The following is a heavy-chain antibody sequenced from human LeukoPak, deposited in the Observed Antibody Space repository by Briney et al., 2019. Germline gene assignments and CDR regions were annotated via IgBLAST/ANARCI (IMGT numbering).Heavy chain of an antibody. CDR1: GFTFSSCW. D-gene: IGHD3-10*01. CDR2: RSNYESEK. V-gene: IGHV3-7*01. Sequence: GGTLSLSCAASGFTFSSCWLTWVWMAQAPGLERVANRSNYESEKYYVDSVKGRFTISRDNAKDSLYLQMNSLRAEDTAVYYCARYYQGSGTYYKPVDYWGQGTLVTVSS. J-gene: IGHJ4*02. CDR3: ARYYQGSGTYYKPVDY.